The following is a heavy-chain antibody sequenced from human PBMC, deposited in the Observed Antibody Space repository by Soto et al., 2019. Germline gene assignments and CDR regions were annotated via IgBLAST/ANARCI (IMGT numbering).Heavy chain of an antibody. D-gene: IGHD3-3*01. CDR3: AKAGIAIFGVVHY. CDR2: ISYDGSNK. V-gene: IGHV3-30*18. J-gene: IGHJ4*02. CDR1: GFTFSSYG. Sequence: QVQLVESGGGVVQPGRSLRLSCAASGFTFSSYGMHWVRQAPGKGLEWVAVISYDGSNKYYADSVKGRFTISRDNSKNTLYLQMTSLRAEDTAVYYCAKAGIAIFGVVHYWGQGTLVTVSS.